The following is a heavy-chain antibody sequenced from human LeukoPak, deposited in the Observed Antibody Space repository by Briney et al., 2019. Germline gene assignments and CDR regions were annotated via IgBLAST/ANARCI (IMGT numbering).Heavy chain of an antibody. CDR3: ASPYDILTGYYGRDY. CDR2: IKQDGSEK. D-gene: IGHD3-9*01. Sequence: GGSLRLSCAASGFTFSSYWMSWVRQAPGKGLEWVANIKQDGSEKYYVDSVKGRFTISRDNAKNSLYLQMNSLRAEDTAVYYCASPYDILTGYYGRDYWGQGTLVTVSS. V-gene: IGHV3-7*01. J-gene: IGHJ4*02. CDR1: GFTFSSYW.